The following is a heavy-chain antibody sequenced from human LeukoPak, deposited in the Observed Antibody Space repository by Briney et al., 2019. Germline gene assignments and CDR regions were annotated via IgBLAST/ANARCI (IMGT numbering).Heavy chain of an antibody. CDR3: AKDRYSSSSSDWFDP. CDR1: GFTFDDYA. Sequence: GGSLRLSCAASGFTFDDYAMHWVRQAPGKGLEWVSGISWNSGSIGYADSVKGRFTISRDNAKNSLYLQMNSLRAEDTALYYCAKDRYSSSSSDWFDPWGQRTLVTVSS. V-gene: IGHV3-9*01. CDR2: ISWNSGSI. D-gene: IGHD6-6*01. J-gene: IGHJ5*02.